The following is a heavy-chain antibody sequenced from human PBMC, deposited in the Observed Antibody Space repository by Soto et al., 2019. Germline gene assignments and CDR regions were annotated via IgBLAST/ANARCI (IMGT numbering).Heavy chain of an antibody. CDR3: VRDLAHGYTGNV. D-gene: IGHD5-18*01. V-gene: IGHV4-30-4*08. J-gene: IGHJ3*01. CDR1: GAVVTSGENY. Sequence: SETLSLTCSVSGAVVTSGENYWSWVRQPPWKGLEWLGYIYDSGVTSYTPALKSRVTLSPDRPNNQVSLKLRSVTAADTAVYFCVRDLAHGYTGNVWGHGXLVTVSS. CDR2: IYDSGVT.